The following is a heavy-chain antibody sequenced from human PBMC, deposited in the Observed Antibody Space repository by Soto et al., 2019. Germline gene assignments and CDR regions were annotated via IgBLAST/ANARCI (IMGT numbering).Heavy chain of an antibody. V-gene: IGHV6-1*01. J-gene: IGHJ5*01. D-gene: IGHD1-26*01. CDR1: GDSVSXSSVT. CDR3: VRLIGNSWLDF. Sequence: PSQTLSLTCAISGDSVSXSSVTWNWIRQSPSRGLEWLGRTYYRSKWYNDYAESVKSRITINPDTSKNQFSLHLNSVTPEDTAVYYCVRLIGNSWLDFWGQGTLVTVSS. CDR2: TYYRSKWYN.